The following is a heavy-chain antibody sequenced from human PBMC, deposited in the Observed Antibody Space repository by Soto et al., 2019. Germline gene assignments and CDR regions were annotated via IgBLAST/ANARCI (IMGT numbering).Heavy chain of an antibody. CDR3: ARGIGGWFGVAYYYGMDV. CDR1: GYTFTSYG. V-gene: IGHV1-18*01. D-gene: IGHD3-10*01. Sequence: QVQLVQSGAEVKKPGASVKVSCKASGYTFTSYGISWVRQAPGQGLEWMGWISPYNGNTNYAQKLQGRVTMTTDTSTSTAYRDLRGLRSDDTAVYYCARGIGGWFGVAYYYGMDVWGQGTTVTVSS. CDR2: ISPYNGNT. J-gene: IGHJ6*02.